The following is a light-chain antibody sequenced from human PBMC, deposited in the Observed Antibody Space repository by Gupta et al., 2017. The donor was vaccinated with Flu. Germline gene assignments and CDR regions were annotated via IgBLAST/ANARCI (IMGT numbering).Light chain of an antibody. J-gene: IGLJ3*02. Sequence: QSVLTQPPSASGTPGQMVTIPCSGSSSNLGSNTVNWYQPPPGTAPKLLIYSNTRRPSGVPDRFSGSKSGTSASLAISGLQSEDEADYYCAAWDDSLNGPVFGGGTKLTV. CDR1: SSNLGSNT. CDR2: SNT. CDR3: AAWDDSLNGPV. V-gene: IGLV1-44*01.